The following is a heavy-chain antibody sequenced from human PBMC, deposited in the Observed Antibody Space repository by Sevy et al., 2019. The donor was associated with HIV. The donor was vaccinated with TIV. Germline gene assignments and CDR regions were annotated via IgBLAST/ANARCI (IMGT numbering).Heavy chain of an antibody. CDR2: IKQDGSEK. V-gene: IGHV3-7*01. J-gene: IGHJ4*02. CDR3: ARPYRTDPFYYSGSCGYYYPSYFDY. D-gene: IGHD3-22*01. Sequence: GGSLRLSCAASGFTFSNYWMSWVRQAPGKGLEWVANIKQDGSEKYYVDSVKGRFTISRDNAKNSLYLQMNSLRAEDTAVYYCARPYRTDPFYYSGSCGYYYPSYFDYWGQGTLVTVSS. CDR1: GFTFSNYW.